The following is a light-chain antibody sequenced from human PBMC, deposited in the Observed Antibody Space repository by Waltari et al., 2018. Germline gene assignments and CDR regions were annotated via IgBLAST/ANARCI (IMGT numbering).Light chain of an antibody. CDR1: NSDVGGYNF. Sequence: QSALTQPASLSGSPGASITISCAGRNSDVGGYNFVSWYQQQPGSAPKLIIYVVSNRPSVVSDRVCGSKSGNSASLTISGLQAEDEGHYYCSSYTSTATHVLFGGGTKLTVV. V-gene: IGLV2-14*03. CDR2: VVS. J-gene: IGLJ2*01. CDR3: SSYTSTATHVL.